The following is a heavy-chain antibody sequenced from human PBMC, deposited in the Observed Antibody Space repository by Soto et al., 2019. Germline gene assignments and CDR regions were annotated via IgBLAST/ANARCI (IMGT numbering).Heavy chain of an antibody. J-gene: IGHJ3*02. V-gene: IGHV3-30*18. CDR2: ISYDGSNK. CDR1: GFTFSSYG. CDR3: AKEAYYGSAEALAFDI. Sequence: QVQLVESGGGVVQPGRSLRLSCAASGFTFSSYGMHWVRQAPGKGLEWVAVISYDGSNKYYADSVKGRFTISRDNSKNTLYLQMNSLRAEDTAVYYCAKEAYYGSAEALAFDIWGQGTMVTVSS. D-gene: IGHD3-10*01.